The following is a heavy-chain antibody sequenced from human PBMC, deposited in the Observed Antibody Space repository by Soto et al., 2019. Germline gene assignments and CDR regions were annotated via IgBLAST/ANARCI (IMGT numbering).Heavy chain of an antibody. D-gene: IGHD3-3*01. Sequence: GGSLRLSCAASGFIFSNYAMGWVRQAPGKGLEWVSGINRSGTNAYYADSVNGRFDMSRDNAKNTLYLEVNSLRAEDTAVYYCAKEKREIIQDDFWSGEFDYWGQGTLVTVSS. CDR2: INRSGTNA. V-gene: IGHV3-23*05. CDR3: AKEKREIIQDDFWSGEFDY. CDR1: GFIFSNYA. J-gene: IGHJ4*02.